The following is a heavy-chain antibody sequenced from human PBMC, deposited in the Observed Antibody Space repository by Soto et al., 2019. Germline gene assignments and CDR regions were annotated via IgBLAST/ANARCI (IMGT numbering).Heavy chain of an antibody. Sequence: SETLSLTCTVSGGSISSYYWSWIRQPPGKGLEWIGYIYYSGSTNYNPSLKSRVTISVDTSKNQFSLKLGSVTAADTAVYYCARSYYYDSSGYYPFDYWGQGTLVTVSS. D-gene: IGHD3-22*01. V-gene: IGHV4-59*01. J-gene: IGHJ4*02. CDR3: ARSYYYDSSGYYPFDY. CDR2: IYYSGST. CDR1: GGSISSYY.